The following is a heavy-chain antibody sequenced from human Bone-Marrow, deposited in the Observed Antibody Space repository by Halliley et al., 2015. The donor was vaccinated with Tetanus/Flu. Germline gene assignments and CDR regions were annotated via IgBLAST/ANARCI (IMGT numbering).Heavy chain of an antibody. V-gene: IGHV5-51*01. CDR3: ARSPSETGFSGMDV. J-gene: IGHJ6*02. CDR2: IYPGDSDT. Sequence: WMGLIYPGDSDTRYSPSFQGQVTISADKSINTAYLQWRSLKASDPAMYFCARSPSETGFSGMDVWGPGTTVTVSS.